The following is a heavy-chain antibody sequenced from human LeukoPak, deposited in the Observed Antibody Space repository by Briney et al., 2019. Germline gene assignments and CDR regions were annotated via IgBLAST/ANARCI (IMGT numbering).Heavy chain of an antibody. CDR3: AKDPREYFDSSGDMPRFYSYTYGMDV. J-gene: IGHJ6*02. CDR1: GFTFSIYA. V-gene: IGHV3-23*01. D-gene: IGHD3-22*01. Sequence: GGSLRLSCAASGFTFSIYAMSWVRQAPGKGLEWVSAITASGGNTYYVDSVKGRFTISRDNSKNTVSLQMNSLRVEDTAVYYCAKDPREYFDSSGDMPRFYSYTYGMDVWGQGTTVTVSS. CDR2: ITASGGNT.